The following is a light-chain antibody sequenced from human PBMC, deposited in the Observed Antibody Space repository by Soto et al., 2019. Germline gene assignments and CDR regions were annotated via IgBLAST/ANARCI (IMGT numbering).Light chain of an antibody. CDR3: QQYNSLPFT. Sequence: DIQMTQSPSSLSASVGDRGTITCRASQGISKYLAWFQQKPGKAPKSMIYAAYMLQSWVSPQFSCNRAGPDLTLNISRLQPEDFATYYCQQYNSLPFTFGPGNKVDIK. CDR2: AAY. J-gene: IGKJ3*01. CDR1: QGISKY. V-gene: IGKV1-16*02.